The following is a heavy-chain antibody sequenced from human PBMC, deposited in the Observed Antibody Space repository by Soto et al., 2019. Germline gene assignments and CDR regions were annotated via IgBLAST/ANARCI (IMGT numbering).Heavy chain of an antibody. CDR3: ARDGELVVPAAIPIGGMDV. J-gene: IGHJ6*02. Sequence: ASVKVSCKASGYTFTSYYMHWVRQAPGQGLEWMGIINPSGGSTSYAQKFQGRVTMTRDTSTSTVYMELSSLRSEDTAVYYCARDGELVVPAAIPIGGMDVWGQGTMVTVSS. D-gene: IGHD2-2*02. CDR2: INPSGGST. CDR1: GYTFTSYY. V-gene: IGHV1-46*01.